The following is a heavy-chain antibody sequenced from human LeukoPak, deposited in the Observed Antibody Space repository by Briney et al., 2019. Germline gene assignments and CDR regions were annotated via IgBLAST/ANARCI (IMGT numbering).Heavy chain of an antibody. V-gene: IGHV3-23*01. CDR1: GFTFSNYA. CDR3: AKTVYGTIWYGDF. CDR2: ISGSGGGT. D-gene: IGHD2-2*01. Sequence: GGSLRLSCAASGFTFSNYAMTWVRQAPGKGLEWVSGISGSGGGTYYADSVKGRFTISRDNSKNTLYLQMNSLRAEDTAVYYCAKTVYGTIWYGDFWGQGTLVTVSS. J-gene: IGHJ4*02.